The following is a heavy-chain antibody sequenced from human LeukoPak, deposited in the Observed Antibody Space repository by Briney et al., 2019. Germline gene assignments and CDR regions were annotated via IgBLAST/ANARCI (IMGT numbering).Heavy chain of an antibody. V-gene: IGHV5-51*01. CDR3: ARRSVDYGMDV. Sequence: GESLKISCKVSGFSLTSYWIGWVRQMPGRGLEWMGIIYPFNSDIRYSPSSQGQVTVSFDKSISTAYLQWSSLKASDTAIYYCARRSVDYGMDVWGQGTTVTVSS. CDR2: IYPFNSDI. CDR1: GFSLTSYW. J-gene: IGHJ6*02.